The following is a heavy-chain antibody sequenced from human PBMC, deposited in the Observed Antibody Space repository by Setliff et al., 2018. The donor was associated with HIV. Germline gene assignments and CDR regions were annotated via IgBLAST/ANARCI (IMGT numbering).Heavy chain of an antibody. CDR3: AKDRGRIVAAGYFDS. J-gene: IGHJ4*02. CDR1: GFTFNTYS. V-gene: IGHV3-48*04. D-gene: IGHD6-13*01. CDR2: ISGSI. Sequence: PGGSLRLSCAASGFTFNTYSMNWVRQAPGKGLEWISYISGSIVYADSVKGRFTISRDNAKNSLYLQMESLRPEDTALYYCAKDRGRIVAAGYFDSWGQGTQVTVPQ.